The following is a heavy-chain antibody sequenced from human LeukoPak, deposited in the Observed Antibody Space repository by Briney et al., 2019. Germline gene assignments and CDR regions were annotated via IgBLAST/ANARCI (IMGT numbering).Heavy chain of an antibody. D-gene: IGHD1-1*01. V-gene: IGHV5-51*01. CDR3: GRIGSTTLTTYLDP. J-gene: IGHJ5*02. CDR2: VYPSDADT. CDR1: GYSFTNYW. Sequence: GESLKLSCKGSGYSFTNYWIAWVRQVPGKGMDWVGVVYPSDADTRYSPSFQGQVTISVDKSTNTDYLQWRSLKASDTAMYYCGRIGSTTLTTYLDPWGQGTLVTVSS.